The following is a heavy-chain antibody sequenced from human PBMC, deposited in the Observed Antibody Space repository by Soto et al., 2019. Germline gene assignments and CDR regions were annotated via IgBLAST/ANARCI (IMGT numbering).Heavy chain of an antibody. CDR1: EYTFTSYY. CDR3: AQTVEMATIFQN. Sequence: ASVKVSCKASEYTFTSYYMHWVRQAPGQGLEWMGVINPSGGGTSYAQKFQGRVTMTRDASTSTVYMQLSSLRSEDAAVYYCAQTVEMATIFQNCGQGTLVTVSS. CDR2: INPSGGGT. J-gene: IGHJ1*01. V-gene: IGHV1-46*01.